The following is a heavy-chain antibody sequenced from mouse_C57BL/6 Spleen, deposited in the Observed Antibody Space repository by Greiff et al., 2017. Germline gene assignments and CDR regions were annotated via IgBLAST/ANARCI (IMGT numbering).Heavy chain of an antibody. CDR3: ARSGGSCGSYDDSMDY. J-gene: IGHJ4*01. V-gene: IGHV1-54*01. CDR1: GYAFTNYL. CDR2: INPGSGGT. D-gene: IGHD1-1*02. Sequence: VKLQQSGAELVRPGTSVKVSCKASGYAFTNYLIEWVKQRPGQGLEWIGVINPGSGGTNYNEKFKGKATLTADKSSSTAYMQLSSLTSEDSAVYFCARSGGSCGSYDDSMDYWGQGTSVTVSS.